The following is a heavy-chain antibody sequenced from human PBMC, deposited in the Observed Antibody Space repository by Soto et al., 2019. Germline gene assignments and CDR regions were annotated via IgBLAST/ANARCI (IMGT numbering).Heavy chain of an antibody. J-gene: IGHJ5*02. CDR3: ARWWSGSRPRFDP. CDR1: GGSISSGDYY. Sequence: QVQLQESGPGLVKPSQTLSLTCTVSGGSISSGDYYWSWIRQHPGKGLEWIGYIYYSGSTYYNPSPQRPVTISVDTSTNQFSLKLSSVTAADTAVYYCARWWSGSRPRFDPWGQGTLVTVSS. V-gene: IGHV4-31*01. CDR2: IYYSGST. D-gene: IGHD3-3*01.